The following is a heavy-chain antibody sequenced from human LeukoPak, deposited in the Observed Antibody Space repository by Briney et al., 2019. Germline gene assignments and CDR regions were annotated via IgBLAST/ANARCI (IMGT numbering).Heavy chain of an antibody. J-gene: IGHJ5*02. V-gene: IGHV1-69*13. CDR3: ATDHSMANTAWWFDP. Sequence: SVKVSCKASGGTFSGYAISWVRQAPGQGLEWMGGIIPIFGTANYAQKFQGRVTITADESTSTVYMELSSLRSEDTAFYYCATDHSMANTAWWFDPWGQGTLVTVSS. CDR1: GGTFSGYA. D-gene: IGHD5-24*01. CDR2: IIPIFGTA.